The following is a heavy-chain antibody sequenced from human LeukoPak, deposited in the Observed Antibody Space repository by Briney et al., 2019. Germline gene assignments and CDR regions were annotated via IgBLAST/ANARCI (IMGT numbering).Heavy chain of an antibody. V-gene: IGHV3-9*01. Sequence: GGSLRLSCAATGFSFKDYGMHWVRQPPGKGLEWVSAINWDGGGTDYADSVKGRFTISRDNAKNSLYLQLSSLRPEDTALYYCAKHLTATNTYIFFGLDVWGQGTSVTVSS. CDR3: AKHLTATNTYIFFGLDV. D-gene: IGHD1-26*01. CDR2: INWDGGGT. CDR1: GFSFKDYG. J-gene: IGHJ6*02.